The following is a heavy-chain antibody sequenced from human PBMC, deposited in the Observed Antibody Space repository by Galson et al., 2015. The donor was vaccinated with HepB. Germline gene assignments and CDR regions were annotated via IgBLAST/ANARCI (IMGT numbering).Heavy chain of an antibody. CDR1: TFIFSTYS. CDR3: ARDRPVSGDTSRYAMDV. D-gene: IGHD2-21*01. J-gene: IGHJ6*02. Sequence: SLRLSCAASTFIFSTYSMNWVRQAPGKGLEWVSYISDSSGYTSYADSVKGRFTISRDNARKSLHLQMNSLRVEDTAVYYCARDRPVSGDTSRYAMDVWGQGTTVTVSS. V-gene: IGHV3-11*05. CDR2: ISDSSGYT.